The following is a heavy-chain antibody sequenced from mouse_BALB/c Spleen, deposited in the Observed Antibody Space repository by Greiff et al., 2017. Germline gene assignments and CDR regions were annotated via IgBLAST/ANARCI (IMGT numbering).Heavy chain of an antibody. V-gene: IGHV1-54*03. CDR2: INPGSGGT. CDR3: ARTPAWFAY. J-gene: IGHJ3*01. CDR1: GYAFTNYL. Sequence: QVQLQQSGAELVRPGTSLKVSCKASGYAFTNYLIEWVKQRPGQGLEWIGVINPGSGGTNYNEKFKGKATLTADKSSSTAYTQLSSLTSDDSAVYFCARTPAWFAYWGQGTLVTVSA.